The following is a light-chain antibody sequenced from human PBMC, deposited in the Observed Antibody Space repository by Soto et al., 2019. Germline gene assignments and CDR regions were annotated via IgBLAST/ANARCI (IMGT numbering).Light chain of an antibody. CDR1: QIISSW. J-gene: IGKJ1*01. Sequence: DIQITQSPSTLSASVGDRVTITCRASQIISSWLAWYQQKPGKAPKLLIYDASSLETGVPSTFSGSRSGTEFTLTTSSLQPADFATYYCQQHNSYSPWTFGPGTKVDIK. CDR3: QQHNSYSPWT. CDR2: DAS. V-gene: IGKV1-5*01.